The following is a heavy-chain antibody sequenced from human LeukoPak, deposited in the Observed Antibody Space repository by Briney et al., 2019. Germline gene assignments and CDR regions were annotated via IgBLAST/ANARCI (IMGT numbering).Heavy chain of an antibody. J-gene: IGHJ4*02. CDR1: GFTFSSYS. CDR3: ARDRRGDYPFDY. D-gene: IGHD4-17*01. CDR2: ISSSSSYI. Sequence: GGSLRLSCAASGFTFSSYSMNWVRQAPGKGLKWVSSISSSSSYIYYADSVKGRFTISRDNAKNSLYLQMNSLRAEDTAVYYCARDRRGDYPFDYWGQGTLVTVSS. V-gene: IGHV3-21*01.